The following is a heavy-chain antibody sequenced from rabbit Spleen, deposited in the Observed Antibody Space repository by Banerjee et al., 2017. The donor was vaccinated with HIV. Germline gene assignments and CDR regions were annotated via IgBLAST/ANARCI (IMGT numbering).Heavy chain of an antibody. Sequence: QSLEESGGGLVRPEGSLTLTCTASGFSFSSYYYMCWVRQAPGKGLEWIACIDGGSSGSTYYASWAKGRFTISKTSSTTVTLQMTSLTAADTATYFCARESTGGSNAFNLWGPGTLVTVS. V-gene: IGHV1S40*01. CDR2: IDGGSSGST. CDR3: ARESTGGSNAFNL. CDR1: GFSFSSYYY. D-gene: IGHD7-1*01. J-gene: IGHJ4*01.